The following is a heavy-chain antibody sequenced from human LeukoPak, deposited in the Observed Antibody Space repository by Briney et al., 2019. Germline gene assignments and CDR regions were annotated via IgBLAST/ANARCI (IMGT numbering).Heavy chain of an antibody. CDR3: ARHDYGDYYMNY. V-gene: IGHV4-59*08. Sequence: SETLSLTCTVSGGSISSYYWSWIRKPPGKGLEWIGYIYYSGSTNYNPSLKSRVTISVDTSKNQFSLKLSSVTAADTAVYYCARHDYGDYYMNYWGQGTLVTVSS. CDR1: GGSISSYY. CDR2: IYYSGST. J-gene: IGHJ4*02. D-gene: IGHD4-17*01.